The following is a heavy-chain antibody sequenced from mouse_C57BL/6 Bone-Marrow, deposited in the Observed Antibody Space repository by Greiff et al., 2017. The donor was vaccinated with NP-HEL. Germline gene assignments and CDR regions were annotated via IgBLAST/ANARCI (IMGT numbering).Heavy chain of an antibody. V-gene: IGHV1-64*01. Sequence: QVQLQQPGAELVKPGASVKLSCKASGYTFTSYWMHWVKQRPGQGLEWIGMIHPNSGSTNYNEKFKSKATMTVGKASSTAYMQRSSLTSEDSAVYYWARGGYDGYPFAYWGQGTLVTVSA. CDR1: GYTFTSYW. CDR3: ARGGYDGYPFAY. D-gene: IGHD2-3*01. J-gene: IGHJ3*01. CDR2: IHPNSGST.